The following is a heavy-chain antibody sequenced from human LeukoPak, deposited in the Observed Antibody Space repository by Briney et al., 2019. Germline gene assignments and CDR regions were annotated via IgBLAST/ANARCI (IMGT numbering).Heavy chain of an antibody. CDR1: GFTFSSYG. D-gene: IGHD3-22*01. V-gene: IGHV3-23*01. CDR2: ISGSGGST. Sequence: GGTLRLSCAASGFTFSSYGMSWVRQAPGKGLEWVSAISGSGGSTYYADSVKGRFTISRDNSKNTLYLQMNSLRAEDTAVYYCAKDGRYYYDSSGYYYFDYWGQGTLVTVSS. CDR3: AKDGRYYYDSSGYYYFDY. J-gene: IGHJ4*02.